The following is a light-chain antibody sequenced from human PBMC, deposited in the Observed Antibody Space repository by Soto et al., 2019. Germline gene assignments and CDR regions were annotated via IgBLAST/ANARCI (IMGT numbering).Light chain of an antibody. CDR3: VLYLGSGISV. Sequence: QTVVTQETSVSVSPGGTVTLTCGLRSGSVSGTHYPSWYQQTPGQAPRTLIYVTNSRSSGVPDRFSGSMLGNKAALTITGAQAEDEADYYCVLYLGSGISVFGGGTKVTVL. CDR1: SGSVSGTHY. V-gene: IGLV8-61*01. CDR2: VTN. J-gene: IGLJ2*01.